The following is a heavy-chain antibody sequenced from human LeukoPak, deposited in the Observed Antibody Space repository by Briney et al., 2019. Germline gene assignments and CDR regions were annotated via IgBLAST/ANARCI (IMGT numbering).Heavy chain of an antibody. V-gene: IGHV1-8*01. J-gene: IGHJ4*02. CDR2: MNPNSGNT. D-gene: IGHD3-22*01. Sequence: EASVEVSCKASGYTFTSYDINWVRQATGQGLEWMGWMNPNSGNTGYAQKFQGRVTMTRNTSNSAAYMELSSLRSEDTAVYYCARDNYYGSSGYGLWGQGTLVTVSS. CDR1: GYTFTSYD. CDR3: ARDNYYGSSGYGL.